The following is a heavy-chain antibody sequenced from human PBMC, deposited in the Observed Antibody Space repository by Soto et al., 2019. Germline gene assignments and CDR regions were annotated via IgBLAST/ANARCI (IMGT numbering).Heavy chain of an antibody. J-gene: IGHJ4*02. D-gene: IGHD6-19*01. CDR3: ASFRYRAVAGPQINDY. CDR2: ISAYNGNT. Sequence: ASVKVSCKASGYTFTSDGISWVRQAPGQGLEWMGWISAYNGNTNYAQKLQGRVTMTRDTSTSTAYMELSSLRSEDSAVYYCASFRYRAVAGPQINDYWGQGTLVTVSS. V-gene: IGHV1-18*01. CDR1: GYTFTSDG.